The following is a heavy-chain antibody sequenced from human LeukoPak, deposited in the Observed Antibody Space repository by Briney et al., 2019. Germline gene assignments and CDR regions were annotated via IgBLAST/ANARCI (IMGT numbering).Heavy chain of an antibody. D-gene: IGHD3-9*01. CDR2: ISSNGGST. J-gene: IGHJ4*02. V-gene: IGHV3-64*01. CDR1: GFTFSSFA. Sequence: SGGSLRLSCAASGFTFSSFAMLWVRQAPGKGLEYVSAISSNGGSTYYANSVKGRFTISRDNSKNTLYLQMGSLRAEDMAVYYCARDRESYYDILTGQIGTAYFDYWGQGTLVTVSS. CDR3: ARDRESYYDILTGQIGTAYFDY.